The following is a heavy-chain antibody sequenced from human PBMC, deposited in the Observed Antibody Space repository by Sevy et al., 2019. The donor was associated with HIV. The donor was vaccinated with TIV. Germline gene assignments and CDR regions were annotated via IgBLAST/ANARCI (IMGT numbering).Heavy chain of an antibody. CDR3: ARDRSGYYYYRMDV. V-gene: IGHV1-18*01. J-gene: IGHJ6*02. CDR1: GYTFTSYG. CDR2: TSAYNGNT. D-gene: IGHD3-10*01. Sequence: ASVKVSCKASGYTFTSYGISWVRQAPGQGLEWMGWTSAYNGNTNYAQKLQGRVTMTTDTSTSTAYMELRSLRSDDTAVYYCARDRSGYYYYRMDVWGQGTTVTVSS.